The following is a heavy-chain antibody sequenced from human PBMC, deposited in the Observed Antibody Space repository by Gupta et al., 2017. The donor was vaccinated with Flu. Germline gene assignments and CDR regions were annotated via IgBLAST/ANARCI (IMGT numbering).Heavy chain of an antibody. CDR3: AREKHCSTSSCYRWFDP. Sequence: PHSGTTNYEQKFQGRVSVTMDTSISTAYMDLSRLRSDDTAVYYCAREKHCSTSSCYRWFDPWGQGTLVTVSS. D-gene: IGHD2-2*02. J-gene: IGHJ5*02. CDR2: PHSGTT. V-gene: IGHV1-2*02.